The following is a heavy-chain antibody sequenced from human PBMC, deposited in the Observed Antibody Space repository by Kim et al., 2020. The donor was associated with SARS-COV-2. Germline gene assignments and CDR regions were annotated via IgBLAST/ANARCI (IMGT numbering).Heavy chain of an antibody. J-gene: IGHJ3*01. CDR2: SGNKASSHTT. D-gene: IGHD5-12*01. CDR1: RFSLSDHY. CDR3: CRGYSGELIYAFDL. V-gene: IGHV3-72*01. Sequence: GGSLRLSCVTSRFSLSDHYIDWVRQGPGKGLEWVGRSGNKASSHTTEYAASVKYRFTSSRDDSNNSLYLQRNSLQTEDTAVYYCCRGYSGELIYAFDLWRQRTGVTVSS.